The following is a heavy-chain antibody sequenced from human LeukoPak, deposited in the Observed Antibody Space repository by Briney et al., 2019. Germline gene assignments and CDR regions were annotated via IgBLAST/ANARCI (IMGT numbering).Heavy chain of an antibody. J-gene: IGHJ4*02. CDR2: IYYSGST. D-gene: IGHD5-12*01. CDR1: GGSISSGGYS. Sequence: PSETLSLTCAVSGGSISSGGYSWSWIRQPPGKGLEWIGYIYYSGSTYYNPSLKSRVTISVDTSKNQFSLKLSSVTAADTAVYYCARDRGDYDYYFDYWGQGTLVTVSS. CDR3: ARDRGDYDYYFDY. V-gene: IGHV4-30-4*07.